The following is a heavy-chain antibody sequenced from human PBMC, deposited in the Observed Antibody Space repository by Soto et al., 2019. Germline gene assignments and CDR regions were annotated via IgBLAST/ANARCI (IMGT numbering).Heavy chain of an antibody. J-gene: IGHJ6*02. D-gene: IGHD2-2*01. CDR2: ISSSGSTI. CDR3: AAGSTSRYGMDV. CDR1: GFTFSSYE. V-gene: IGHV3-48*03. Sequence: GGSLRLSCAASGFTFSSYEMNWVRQAPGKGLEWVPYISSSGSTIYYADSVKGRFTISRDNAKNSLYLQMNSLRAEDTAVYYCAAGSTSRYGMDVWGQGTTVTVSS.